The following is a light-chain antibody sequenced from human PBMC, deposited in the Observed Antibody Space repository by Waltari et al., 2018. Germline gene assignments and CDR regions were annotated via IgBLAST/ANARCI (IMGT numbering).Light chain of an antibody. CDR3: ALYMGRGIRV. V-gene: IGLV8-61*01. Sequence: QTVVTQEPAFLVSPGGTVTLTCGLHYGSGSTNYYPSWYQQTPGKAPRTLIYNTNMRSSGVPDRFSGSILGDKAALTIAGAQADDECDYCCALYMGRGIRVFGGGTKLTVL. J-gene: IGLJ2*01. CDR2: NTN. CDR1: YGSGSTNYY.